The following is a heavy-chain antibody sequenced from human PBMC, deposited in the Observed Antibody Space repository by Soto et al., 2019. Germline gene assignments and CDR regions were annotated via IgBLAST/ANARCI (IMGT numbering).Heavy chain of an antibody. J-gene: IGHJ6*02. CDR3: ARHGGFSSSPTYYYYGMDV. D-gene: IGHD6-6*01. CDR1: GYSFTSYC. Sequence: GEPLKISCNGSGYSFTSYCIGWVGQMPGKGLDWMGRIDPSDSYTNYSPSFQGHVTISADKSISTAYLQWSSLKASDTAMYYCARHGGFSSSPTYYYYGMDVWGQGTTVTVSS. CDR2: IDPSDSYT. V-gene: IGHV5-10-1*01.